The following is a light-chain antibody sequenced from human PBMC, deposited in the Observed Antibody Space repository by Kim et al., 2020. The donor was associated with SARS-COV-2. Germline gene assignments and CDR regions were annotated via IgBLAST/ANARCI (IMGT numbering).Light chain of an antibody. V-gene: IGLV3-1*01. CDR2: QDD. Sequence: SYEPTQPLSLSVSPGQTASITCRGDKLGDKRACWYQQNPGQSPVLVIYQDDKRPSGIPERFSASNSGSTATLTISGTQTMDDADYYCQAWDNGTAVFGTGTKVTVL. CDR1: KLGDKR. J-gene: IGLJ1*01. CDR3: QAWDNGTAV.